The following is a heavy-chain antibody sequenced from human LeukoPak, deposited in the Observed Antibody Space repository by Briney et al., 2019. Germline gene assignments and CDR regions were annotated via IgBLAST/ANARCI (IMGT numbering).Heavy chain of an antibody. D-gene: IGHD6-19*01. Sequence: PGGSLRLSCAASEFTFNNYWMSWVRQAPGKGLEWVANIKEDGSEKYYVDSEKGRFTISRDNAKNSLYLQMNSLRAEDTAVYYCARAVRQRLVEGYYYSYYHMDVWGKGTTVTVSS. CDR2: IKEDGSEK. J-gene: IGHJ6*03. CDR3: ARAVRQRLVEGYYYSYYHMDV. V-gene: IGHV3-7*01. CDR1: EFTFNNYW.